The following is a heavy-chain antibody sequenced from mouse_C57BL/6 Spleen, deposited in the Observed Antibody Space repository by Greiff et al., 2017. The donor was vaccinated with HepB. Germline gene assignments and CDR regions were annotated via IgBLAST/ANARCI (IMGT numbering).Heavy chain of an antibody. CDR1: GYTFTDYY. J-gene: IGHJ4*01. CDR3: ARRRHYDYNYYAMDY. Sequence: EVQLQQSGPELVKPGASVKISCKASGYTFTDYYMNWVKQSHGKSLEWIGDINPNNGGTSYNQKFKGKATLTVDKSSSTAYMELRSLTSEDSAVYYCARRRHYDYNYYAMDYWGQGTSVTVSS. V-gene: IGHV1-26*01. D-gene: IGHD2-4*01. CDR2: INPNNGGT.